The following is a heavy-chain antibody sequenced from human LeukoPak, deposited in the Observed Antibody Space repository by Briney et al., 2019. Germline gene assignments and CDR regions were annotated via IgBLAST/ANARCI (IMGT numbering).Heavy chain of an antibody. D-gene: IGHD4-17*01. V-gene: IGHV3-30*18. CDR1: GFTFSSYG. J-gene: IGHJ4*02. CDR3: VKDMGIYGVKRIGDF. CDR2: TTYDGSNK. Sequence: GGSLRLSCAASGFTFSSYGMHWVLQAPGKGLEWLAVTTYDGSNKYYVDSVKGRFTISRDNSKNTLYLQMNSLRAEDTAVYYCVKDMGIYGVKRIGDFWGQGTLVTISS.